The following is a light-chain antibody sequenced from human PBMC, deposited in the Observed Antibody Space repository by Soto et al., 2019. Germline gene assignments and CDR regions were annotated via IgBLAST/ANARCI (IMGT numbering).Light chain of an antibody. CDR2: TNN. Sequence: QSVLTQPPSASGTPGQRVTISCSGGSSNIGSDTVNWYQHLPGTAPKLLIYTNNQRPSGVPDRFSGSKSGTSASLTISGLQSEDEAEYYCASWDDSLNGYVFGTGTRSPS. CDR3: ASWDDSLNGYV. CDR1: SSNIGSDT. V-gene: IGLV1-44*01. J-gene: IGLJ1*01.